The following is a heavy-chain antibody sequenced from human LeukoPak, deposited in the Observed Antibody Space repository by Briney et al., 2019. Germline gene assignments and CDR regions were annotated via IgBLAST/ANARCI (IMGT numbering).Heavy chain of an antibody. Sequence: GGSLRLSCAASGFTFSGYCVHWVRQAPGKGLVWVSHIIDDGSSRSYADSVKGRFTISRDNAKNTVYLQMNGLRAEDTAVYYCTMGQSPIHDAFDFWGHGTMVTVSS. CDR2: IIDDGSSR. D-gene: IGHD2-2*02. CDR1: GFTFSGYC. J-gene: IGHJ3*01. V-gene: IGHV3-74*01. CDR3: TMGQSPIHDAFDF.